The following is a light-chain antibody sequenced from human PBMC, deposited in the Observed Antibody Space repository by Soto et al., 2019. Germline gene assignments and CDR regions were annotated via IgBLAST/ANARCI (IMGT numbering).Light chain of an antibody. CDR1: QLVSSGF. J-gene: IGKJ2*01. V-gene: IGKV3-20*01. CDR3: QQYGSSIRT. CDR2: GTS. Sequence: VLTQSPGTLSLSPGESATLSCRASQLVSSGFIAWYQHKPGQAPRLPIHGTSSRATGIPDRFSGSGSGTDFTLTISRLEPEDFALYYCQQYGSSIRTFGQGTKLEIK.